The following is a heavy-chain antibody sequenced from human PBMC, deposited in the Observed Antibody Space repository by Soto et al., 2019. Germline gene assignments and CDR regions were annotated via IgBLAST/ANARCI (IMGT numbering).Heavy chain of an antibody. V-gene: IGHV4-30-4*01. J-gene: IGHJ6*02. Sequence: SETLSLTCTVSGGSISSGDYYWSWIRQPPGKGLEWIGYIYYSGSTYYNPSLKSRVTISVDTSKNQFSLKLSSVTAADTAVYYCARDNILGILYGGMDVWGQGTAVTVSS. D-gene: IGHD3-3*01. CDR2: IYYSGST. CDR3: ARDNILGILYGGMDV. CDR1: GGSISSGDYY.